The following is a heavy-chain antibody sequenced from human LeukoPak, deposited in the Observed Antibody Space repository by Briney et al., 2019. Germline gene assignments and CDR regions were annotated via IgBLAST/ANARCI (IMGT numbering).Heavy chain of an antibody. V-gene: IGHV3-33*01. Sequence: GGSLRLSCAASGFTLSSYGMHWVRQARCKGLEWVAVIWYDGSNKYYADSVKGRFTISRDNSKNTLYLQMNSLRAEDTAVYYCARVSVAGFDYWGQGTLVTVSS. CDR1: GFTLSSYG. CDR2: IWYDGSNK. D-gene: IGHD6-19*01. CDR3: ARVSVAGFDY. J-gene: IGHJ4*02.